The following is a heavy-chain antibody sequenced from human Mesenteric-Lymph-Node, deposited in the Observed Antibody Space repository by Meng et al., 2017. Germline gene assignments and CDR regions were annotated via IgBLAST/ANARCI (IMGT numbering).Heavy chain of an antibody. Sequence: SETLSLTCAVYGGSFSGYYWSWIRQPPGKGLEWIGNIFHSGSTYYNPSLKSRVTISVDTSKNQFSLKLSSVTAADTAVYYCARGDSQWLVSLMDWGQGTLVTVSS. CDR2: IFHSGST. CDR1: GGSFSGYY. CDR3: ARGDSQWLVSLMD. J-gene: IGHJ4*02. V-gene: IGHV4-34*01. D-gene: IGHD3-22*01.